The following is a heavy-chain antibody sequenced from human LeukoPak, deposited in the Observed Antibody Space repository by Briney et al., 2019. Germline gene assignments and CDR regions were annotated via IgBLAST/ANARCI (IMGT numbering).Heavy chain of an antibody. CDR3: AKDRVRGGSCXSGXXXAFDI. CDR2: ISWNSGSI. CDR1: GFTFDDYA. Sequence: PGGSLRLSCAASGFTFDDYAMHWVRQAPGKGLEWVSGISWNSGSIGYADSVKGRFTISRDNAKNSLCLQMNSLRAGDTALYYCAKDRVRGGSCXSGXXXAFDIWGQGXMVTVS. V-gene: IGHV3-9*01. D-gene: IGHD2-15*01. J-gene: IGHJ3*02.